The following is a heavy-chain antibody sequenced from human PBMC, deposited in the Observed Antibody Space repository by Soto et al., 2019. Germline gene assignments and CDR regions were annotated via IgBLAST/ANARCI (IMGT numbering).Heavy chain of an antibody. D-gene: IGHD1-1*01. V-gene: IGHV4-59*08. J-gene: IGHJ3*02. Sequence: PSETLSLTCTVSGGSISSYYWSWIRQPPGKGLEWIGYIHYSGSTHYNPSLKSRVGISIDTSKTQFSLTLGSVTAADTALYYCARVERGTATTVVDAFDIWGPGTMVTVSS. CDR2: IHYSGST. CDR1: GGSISSYY. CDR3: ARVERGTATTVVDAFDI.